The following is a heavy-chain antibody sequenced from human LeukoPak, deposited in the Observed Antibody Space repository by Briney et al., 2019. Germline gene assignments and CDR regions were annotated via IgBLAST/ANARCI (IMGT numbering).Heavy chain of an antibody. D-gene: IGHD1-26*01. CDR1: GFTFRKYW. Sequence: GGSLRLSCAASGFTFRKYWLHWVRQAPGKGLVWVSRINPDDESTSYADSVKGRFTISRDNAKSTLYLQMNSLRAEDTAVYYCLTVVETTIDAFDIWGQGTMVIVSS. J-gene: IGHJ3*02. CDR2: INPDDEST. V-gene: IGHV3-74*01. CDR3: LTVVETTIDAFDI.